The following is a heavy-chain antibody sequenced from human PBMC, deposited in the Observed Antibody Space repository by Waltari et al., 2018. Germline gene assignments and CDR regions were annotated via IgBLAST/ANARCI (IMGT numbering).Heavy chain of an antibody. V-gene: IGHV4-39*01. Sequence: QLQLQESGPGLVRPSETLSLTCSVAGGSISSGSFYLGWIRQSPGKGLEWIGSIYYSGSTDYNSNLKSRVTISGDTSKNQFSLKLSSVTAADTAVYYCARHWKKSGYRFDPWGQGTLVTVSS. CDR2: IYYSGST. CDR1: GGSISSGSFY. J-gene: IGHJ5*02. CDR3: ARHWKKSGYRFDP. D-gene: IGHD5-12*01.